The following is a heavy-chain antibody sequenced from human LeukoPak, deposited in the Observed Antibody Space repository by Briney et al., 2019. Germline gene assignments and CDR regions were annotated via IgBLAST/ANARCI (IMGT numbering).Heavy chain of an antibody. D-gene: IGHD7-27*01. CDR1: GGSISSGGYY. CDR2: IYYSGST. CDR3: ARDGNWGSFDY. V-gene: IGHV4-31*03. J-gene: IGHJ4*02. Sequence: SETLSLTCTVSGGSISSGGYYWSWIRQHPGKGLEWIGYIYYSGSTYYNPSLKSRVTISVDTSKNQFSLKLSSVTAADTAVYYCARDGNWGSFDYWGQGTLVTVSS.